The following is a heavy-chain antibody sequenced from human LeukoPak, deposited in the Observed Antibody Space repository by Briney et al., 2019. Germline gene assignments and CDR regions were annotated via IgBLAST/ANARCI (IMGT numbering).Heavy chain of an antibody. CDR2: TYYRSKWYN. V-gene: IGHV6-1*01. CDR3: AREGYYYDSSGYCYYFDY. Sequence: SQTLSLTCAISGDSVSSNSAAWNWIRQSPSRGLEWLGGTYYRSKWYNDYAVSVKSRITINPDTSKNQFSLQLNSVTPEDTAVYYCAREGYYYDSSGYCYYFDYWGQGTLVTVSS. CDR1: GDSVSSNSAA. D-gene: IGHD3-22*01. J-gene: IGHJ4*02.